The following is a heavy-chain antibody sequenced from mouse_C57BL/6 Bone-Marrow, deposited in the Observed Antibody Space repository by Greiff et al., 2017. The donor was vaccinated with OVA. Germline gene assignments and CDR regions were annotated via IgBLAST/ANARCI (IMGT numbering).Heavy chain of an antibody. D-gene: IGHD1-2*01. Sequence: EVQLQQSGPELVKPGASVKISCKASGYTFTDYYMNWVKQSHGKSLEWIGDINPNNGGTSYNQKFKGKATLTVDKSSSTAYMEHRRLTSEDSPVYYSARSDHCYSFDYWGQGTTLTVSS. J-gene: IGHJ2*01. V-gene: IGHV1-26*01. CDR3: ARSDHCYSFDY. CDR2: INPNNGGT. CDR1: GYTFTDYY.